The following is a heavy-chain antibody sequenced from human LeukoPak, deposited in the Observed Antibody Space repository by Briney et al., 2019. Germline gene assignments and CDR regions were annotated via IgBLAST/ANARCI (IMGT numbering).Heavy chain of an antibody. J-gene: IGHJ5*02. D-gene: IGHD3-10*01. CDR1: GYTFTGYY. Sequence: ASVKVSCKASGYTFTGYYMHWVRQAPGQGLEWMGWIKPNSGGTNYAQKFQGRVTMTRDTSISTAYMELSRLRSDDTAVYYCARDMSWRFGEIDPWGQGTLVTVSS. V-gene: IGHV1-2*02. CDR2: IKPNSGGT. CDR3: ARDMSWRFGEIDP.